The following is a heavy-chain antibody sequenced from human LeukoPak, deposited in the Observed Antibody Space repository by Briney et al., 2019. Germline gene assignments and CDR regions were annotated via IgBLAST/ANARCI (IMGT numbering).Heavy chain of an antibody. CDR2: INHSGST. CDR1: GGSFSGYY. V-gene: IGHV4-34*01. D-gene: IGHD6-6*01. CDR3: ARGREYSSSYYYYYYYMDV. Sequence: PSETLSLTCAVYGGSFSGYYWSWIRQPPGKGLEWIGEINHSGSTNYNPSPKSRVTISVDTSKNQFSLKLSSVTAADTAVYYCARGREYSSSYYYYYYYMDVWGKGTTVTVSS. J-gene: IGHJ6*03.